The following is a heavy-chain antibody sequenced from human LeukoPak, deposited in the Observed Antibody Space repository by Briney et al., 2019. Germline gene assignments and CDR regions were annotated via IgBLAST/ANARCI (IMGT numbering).Heavy chain of an antibody. Sequence: GGSLRLSCAASGFTFSSYSMNWVRQAPGKGLEWVAIVSHDGSQQFYADSVKGRFTISRDNSQNTLHLQMSSLRVEDTGVYYCAKETDASSSYNFHYWGQGALVTVSS. D-gene: IGHD3-22*01. CDR2: VSHDGSQQ. V-gene: IGHV3-30*18. J-gene: IGHJ4*02. CDR1: GFTFSSYS. CDR3: AKETDASSSYNFHY.